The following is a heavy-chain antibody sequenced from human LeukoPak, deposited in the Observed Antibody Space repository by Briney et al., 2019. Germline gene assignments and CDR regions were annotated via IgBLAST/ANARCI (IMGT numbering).Heavy chain of an antibody. CDR1: GYTFTGYY. V-gene: IGHV1-2*02. CDR3: ALWGATLDYFDY. CDR2: INPNSGGT. Sequence: EASVKVSCKASGYTFTGYYMRWVRQAPGQGLEWMGWINPNSGGTNYAQKFQGRVTMTRDTSISTAYMELSRLRSDDTAVYYCALWGATLDYFDYWGQGTLVTVSS. D-gene: IGHD1-26*01. J-gene: IGHJ4*02.